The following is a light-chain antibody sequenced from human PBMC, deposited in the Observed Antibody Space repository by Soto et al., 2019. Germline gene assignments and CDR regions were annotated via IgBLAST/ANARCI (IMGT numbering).Light chain of an antibody. V-gene: IGLV3-25*02. CDR2: KGS. Sequence: SCKLTQPPSVSVSPGQTSRITCSGDALPKQYAYWYQQKPGQAPVLVIYKGSERPSGIPERFSGSSSGTTVTLTISGVQAEDEADYYCKSADSSGTYYVFGTGTKVTVL. CDR1: ALPKQY. J-gene: IGLJ1*01. CDR3: KSADSSGTYYV.